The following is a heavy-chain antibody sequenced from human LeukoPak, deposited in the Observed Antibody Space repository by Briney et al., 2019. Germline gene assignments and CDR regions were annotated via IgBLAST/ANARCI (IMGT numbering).Heavy chain of an antibody. CDR1: GYSFTGYY. CDR2: INPSSGNT. D-gene: IGHD3-22*01. J-gene: IGHJ4*02. V-gene: IGHV1-46*01. Sequence: ASVKVSCKASGYSFTGYYLHWVRQAPGQGLEWMGIINPSSGNTTYTQKIQGRVTMTRDTSTSTVYMELSSLRSEDTAVYYCARGSGSSAYFDYWGRGTLVTVSS. CDR3: ARGSGSSAYFDY.